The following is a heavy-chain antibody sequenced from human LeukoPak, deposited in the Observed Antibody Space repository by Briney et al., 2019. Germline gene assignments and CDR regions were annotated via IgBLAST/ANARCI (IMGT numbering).Heavy chain of an antibody. Sequence: GGSLRLSCAASGFSFRDFWMTWVRQAPAKGLEWVANINQGGSVKYYVDSVKGRFTISRDDAESSLYVQMNSLRDEDTAVYCCARFGYSGWNLEYWGQGTLVTVSS. CDR3: ARFGYSGWNLEY. CDR1: GFSFRDFW. CDR2: INQGGSVK. J-gene: IGHJ4*02. D-gene: IGHD5-12*01. V-gene: IGHV3-7*01.